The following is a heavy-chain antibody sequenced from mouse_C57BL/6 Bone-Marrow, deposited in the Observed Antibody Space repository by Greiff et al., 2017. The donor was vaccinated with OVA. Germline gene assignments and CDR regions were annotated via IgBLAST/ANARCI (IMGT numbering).Heavy chain of an antibody. CDR3: AREGDRAYYFDY. CDR1: GYTFTSYG. CDR2: IYPRSGNT. D-gene: IGHD3-1*01. Sequence: VQLQQSGAELARPGASVKLSCKASGYTFTSYGISWVKQRTGQGLEWIGEIYPRSGNTYYNEKFKGKATLTADKSSSTAYMELRSLTSEDSAVYFCAREGDRAYYFDYWGQGTTLTVSS. J-gene: IGHJ2*01. V-gene: IGHV1-81*01.